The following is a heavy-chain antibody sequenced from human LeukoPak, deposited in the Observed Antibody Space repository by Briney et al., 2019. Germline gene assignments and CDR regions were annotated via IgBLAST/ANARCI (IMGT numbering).Heavy chain of an antibody. CDR1: GYTFTSYD. CDR2: MNPNSGNT. Sequence: ASVKVSCNASGYTFTSYDINWVRQATGQGLEWMGWMNPNSGNTGYAQKFQGRVTMTRNTSISTAYMELSSLRSEDTAVYYCARGVRFLEWQTYYFDYWGQGTLVTVSS. J-gene: IGHJ4*02. CDR3: ARGVRFLEWQTYYFDY. V-gene: IGHV1-8*01. D-gene: IGHD3-3*01.